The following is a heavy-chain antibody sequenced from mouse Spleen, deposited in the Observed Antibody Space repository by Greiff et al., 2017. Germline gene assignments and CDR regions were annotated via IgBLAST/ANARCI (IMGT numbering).Heavy chain of an antibody. J-gene: IGHJ1*03. V-gene: IGHV1-53*01. D-gene: IGHD1-1*01. Sequence: QVQLQQPGTELVKPGASVKLSCKASGYTFTSYWMHWVKQRPGQGLEWIGNINPSNGGTNYNEKFKSKVTLTVDKSSSTAYMQLSSLTSEDSAVYYCARGSQFITTVVATRLVWYFDVWGTGTTVTVSS. CDR2: INPSNGGT. CDR3: ARGSQFITTVVATRLVWYFDV. CDR1: GYTFTSYW.